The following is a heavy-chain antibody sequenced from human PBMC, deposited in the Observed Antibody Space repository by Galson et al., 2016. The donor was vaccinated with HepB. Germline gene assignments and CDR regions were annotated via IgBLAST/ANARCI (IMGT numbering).Heavy chain of an antibody. CDR1: GGSISSFS. CDR2: IFHSGST. D-gene: IGHD1-14*01. V-gene: IGHV4-59*01. CDR3: ARGSGTPDH. Sequence: SETLSLTCTVSGGSISSFSWSWIRQPPGKGLEWIGYIFHSGSTKYNPSLKSRVTISVDTSKNQFSLRLTSVTAADTAVYYCARGSGTPDHWGQGTLVTVSS. J-gene: IGHJ4*02.